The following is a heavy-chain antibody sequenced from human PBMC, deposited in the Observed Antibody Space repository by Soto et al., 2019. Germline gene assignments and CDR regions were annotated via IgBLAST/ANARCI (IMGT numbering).Heavy chain of an antibody. CDR2: ISPGGRYT. CDR1: GFTFSDHY. Sequence: QVQLVESGGGLVKSGGSLRLSCATSGFTFSDHYMSWIRQAPGKGLEFISYISPGGRYTNYGDSVKGRFTISRDNAKNSLFLQVNTLRDEDTAVYYCSGGGGGGVFDHWGQVTSVTVSS. D-gene: IGHD2-21*01. V-gene: IGHV3-11*05. J-gene: IGHJ4*02. CDR3: SGGGGGGVFDH.